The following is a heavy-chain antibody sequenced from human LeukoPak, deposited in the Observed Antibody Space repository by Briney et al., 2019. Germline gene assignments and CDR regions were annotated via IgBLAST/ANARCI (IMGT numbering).Heavy chain of an antibody. V-gene: IGHV4-59*11. Sequence: SXTXXISGXSISTHYXTWIRQSPGKGLEWIGYVSSIGLTNYNPSLKSRVTISVDTSKNHFSLRLRSLTAADTAVYYCARDLTTVTKGFDIWGQGTVVTVSS. CDR3: ARDLTTVTKGFDI. J-gene: IGHJ3*02. D-gene: IGHD2-8*01. CDR2: VSSIGLT. CDR1: GXSISTHY.